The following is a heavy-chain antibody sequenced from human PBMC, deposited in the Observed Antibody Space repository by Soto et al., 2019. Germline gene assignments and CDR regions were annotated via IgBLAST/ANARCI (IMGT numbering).Heavy chain of an antibody. J-gene: IGHJ6*02. CDR2: ISGSGGST. Sequence: GGSLRLSCAASGFTFSSYAMSWVRQAPGKGLEWVSAISGSGGSTYYADSVKGRFTISRDNSKNTLYLQMNSLRAEDTAVYYCAKVGPEYGDFRENYYYYGMDVWGQGTTVTVSS. V-gene: IGHV3-23*01. D-gene: IGHD4-17*01. CDR3: AKVGPEYGDFRENYYYYGMDV. CDR1: GFTFSSYA.